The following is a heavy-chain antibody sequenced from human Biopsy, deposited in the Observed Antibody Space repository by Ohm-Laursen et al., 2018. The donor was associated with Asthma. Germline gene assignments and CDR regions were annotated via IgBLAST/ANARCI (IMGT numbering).Heavy chain of an antibody. V-gene: IGHV4-31*03. CDR3: ARTTYGDDGFDP. CDR1: GGSINIGDYY. Sequence: TLSLTCTVSGGSINIGDYYWSWIRQLPVKGLEWIGYIYYSGSTYYNPSLKSRVSISLDTSKNQFSLSLTSVTAADTAVYYCARTTYGDDGFDPWGQGTLATVSS. J-gene: IGHJ5*02. D-gene: IGHD4-17*01. CDR2: IYYSGST.